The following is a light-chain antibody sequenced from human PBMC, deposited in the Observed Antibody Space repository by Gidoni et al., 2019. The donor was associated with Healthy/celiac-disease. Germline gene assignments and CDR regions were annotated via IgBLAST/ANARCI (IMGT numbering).Light chain of an antibody. J-gene: IGKJ5*01. CDR2: EAS. CDR3: QQRSNWPLT. CDR1: QSVSSY. V-gene: IGKV3-11*01. Sequence: EIVLTHSPATLSLSPGERATLSCRASQSVSSYLAWYQQKPGQAPRLLIYEASNRATGIPARFSGSGSGTDFTLTISSLEPEDFAVYYCQQRSNWPLTFGPGTRLEIK.